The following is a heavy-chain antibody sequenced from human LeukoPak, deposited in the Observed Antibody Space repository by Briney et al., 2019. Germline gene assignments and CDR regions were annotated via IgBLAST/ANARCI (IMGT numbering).Heavy chain of an antibody. CDR3: ARTPHCGGDCYPYYYYYGMDV. D-gene: IGHD2-21*02. CDR1: GGSISSYY. J-gene: IGHJ6*02. V-gene: IGHV4-59*08. Sequence: SETLSLTCTVSGGSISSYYWSWIRQPPGKGLEWIGYIYYSGSTNYNPSLKSRVTISVDTSKNQFSLKLGSVTAADTAVYYCARTPHCGGDCYPYYYYYGMDVWGQGTTVTVSS. CDR2: IYYSGST.